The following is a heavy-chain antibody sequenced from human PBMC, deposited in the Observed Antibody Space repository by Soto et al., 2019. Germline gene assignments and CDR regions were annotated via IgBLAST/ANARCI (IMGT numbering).Heavy chain of an antibody. CDR3: AHTMITWGGVSARKASDM. CDR1: GCSLSTSRVG. Sequence: SGPTLADPTPALPLTCSYSGCSLSTSRVGVAWVCKSQRHALEWPAIEYWEDDRRYSPALKTRLAITKDPSKNHVVLTMTNWDPGDTATDYCAHTMITWGGVSARKASDMWGEVTMVTVSS. D-gene: IGHD3-16*01. J-gene: IGHJ3*02. V-gene: IGHV2-5*02. CDR2: EYWEDDR.